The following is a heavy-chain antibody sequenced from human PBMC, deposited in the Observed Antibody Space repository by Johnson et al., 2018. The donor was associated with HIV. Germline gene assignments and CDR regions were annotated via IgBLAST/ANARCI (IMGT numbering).Heavy chain of an antibody. CDR3: ARGRPWGWELRRDAFDI. V-gene: IGHV3-20*04. CDR1: GFTFSSYG. CDR2: MNWNGGST. D-gene: IGHD1-26*01. J-gene: IGHJ3*02. Sequence: VQLVESGGGVVQPGGSLRLSCAASGFTFSSYGMDWVRQAPGQGLEWVSGMNWNGGSTGYADSVKGRCTISRDNAKSSLYLQMNSLRAEDTALYYCARGRPWGWELRRDAFDIWGQGTMVTVSS.